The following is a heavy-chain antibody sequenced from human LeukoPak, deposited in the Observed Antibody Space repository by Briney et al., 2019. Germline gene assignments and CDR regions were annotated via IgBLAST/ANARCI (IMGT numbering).Heavy chain of an antibody. CDR2: IRYDGTYK. CDR3: ATLTGPRTFDY. J-gene: IGHJ4*02. V-gene: IGHV3-30*02. D-gene: IGHD1-20*01. CDR1: GFTFSSYG. Sequence: PGGSLRLSCAASGFTFSSYGIHWVRQAPGKGLEWVSFIRYDGTYKYYADSVKGRFTISRDNSKSTLYLQMDSLRADDTALYYCATLTGPRTFDYWGQGTLVTVSS.